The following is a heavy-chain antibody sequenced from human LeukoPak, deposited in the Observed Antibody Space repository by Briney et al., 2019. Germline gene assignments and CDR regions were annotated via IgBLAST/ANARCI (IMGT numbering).Heavy chain of an antibody. J-gene: IGHJ4*02. CDR2: ISWNSGSI. V-gene: IGHV3-9*01. CDR1: GFTFDDYA. CDR3: AKGGYYYDRRFDY. D-gene: IGHD3-22*01. Sequence: GRSLRLSCVASGFTFDDYAMYWVRQAPGKGLEWVSGISWNSGSIGYADSVKGRFTISRDNAKNTLYLQMNSLRAEDTAVYYCAKGGYYYDRRFDYWGQGTLVTVSS.